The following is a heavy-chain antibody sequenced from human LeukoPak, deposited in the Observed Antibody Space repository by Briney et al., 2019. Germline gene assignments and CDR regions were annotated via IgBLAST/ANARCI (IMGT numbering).Heavy chain of an antibody. Sequence: PSETLSLTCTVAGGSISSYYWSSIRQPPGQGLEWSGYIYYSGSTNYNPSLMSRVTISVDTSKNQFSLQLSSVTAADTAVYYCARSTCSSANCQRKGAFDIWGQGTMVSVS. CDR1: GGSISSYY. V-gene: IGHV4-59*01. D-gene: IGHD2-2*01. CDR2: IYYSGST. CDR3: ARSTCSSANCQRKGAFDI. J-gene: IGHJ3*02.